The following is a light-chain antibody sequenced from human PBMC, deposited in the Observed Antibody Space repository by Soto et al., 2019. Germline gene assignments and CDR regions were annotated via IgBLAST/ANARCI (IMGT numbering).Light chain of an antibody. CDR3: QQYTGPPTT. Sequence: IILTQSPDTLSVSPGESATRPCRASPTVSSNYLAWCQQRPGQAPRLLIYGASTRAAGIPDRFSGSGSGTDFTLTITRLEPEDSAVYFCQQYTGPPTTFGQGTRLEIK. V-gene: IGKV3-20*01. J-gene: IGKJ5*01. CDR1: PTVSSNY. CDR2: GAS.